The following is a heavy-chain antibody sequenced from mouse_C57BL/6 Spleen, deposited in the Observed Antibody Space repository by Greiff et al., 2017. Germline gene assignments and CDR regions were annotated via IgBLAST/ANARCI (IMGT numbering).Heavy chain of an antibody. J-gene: IGHJ2*01. CDR2: IDPSDSYT. CDR3: ARRELNRFDY. CDR1: GYTFTSYW. D-gene: IGHD4-1*01. Sequence: QVQLQQPGAELVMPGASVKLSCKASGYTFTSYWMPWVKQRPGQGLEWIGEIDPSDSYTNYNQEFKGKSTLTVDESSSTAYMQLSSLTSEDSAVYYCARRELNRFDYWGQGTTLTVSS. V-gene: IGHV1-69*01.